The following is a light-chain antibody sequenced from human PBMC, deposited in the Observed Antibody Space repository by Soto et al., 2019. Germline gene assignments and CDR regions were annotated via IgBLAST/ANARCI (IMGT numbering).Light chain of an antibody. Sequence: EILMTQSPPTLSLSPGERATLSCRASQTIYTNLAWYQQKTGQAPRLLICGASTRATGIPVRFSGSGSGTEFTLTISSLQSEDFAVYYCQQYNNWPPFMYTFGQGTRLEIK. J-gene: IGKJ5*01. CDR2: GAS. CDR1: QTIYTN. V-gene: IGKV3-15*01. CDR3: QQYNNWPPFMYT.